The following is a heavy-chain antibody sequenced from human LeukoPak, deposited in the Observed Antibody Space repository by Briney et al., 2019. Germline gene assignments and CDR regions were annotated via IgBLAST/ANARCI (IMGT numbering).Heavy chain of an antibody. CDR1: GFTFSSYW. CDR2: IKSDGST. V-gene: IGHV3-74*01. Sequence: GGSLRLSCAASGFTFSSYWMHWVRQAPGKGLVWVSRIKSDGSTNYADSVKGRFTISRDNAKNTVSLQMNSLRAEDTGVYYCARAPSEIGGYYPEYFRHWGQGTLVTVSS. CDR3: ARAPSEIGGYYPEYFRH. J-gene: IGHJ1*01. D-gene: IGHD3-22*01.